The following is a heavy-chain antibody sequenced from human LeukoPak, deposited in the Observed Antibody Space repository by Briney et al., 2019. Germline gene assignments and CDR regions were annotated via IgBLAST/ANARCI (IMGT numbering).Heavy chain of an antibody. CDR3: ARVTTTRLAFDI. J-gene: IGHJ3*02. D-gene: IGHD1-26*01. CDR2: IKQDGSEK. V-gene: IGHV3-7*01. Sequence: GETLRLSCVASGFTFRHYDMSWVRQAPGKGLEWVANIKQDGSEKYYVDSVKGRFTISRDNAKNSLYLQMNSLRAEDTAVYYCARVTTTRLAFDIWGQGTMVTVSS. CDR1: GFTFRHYD.